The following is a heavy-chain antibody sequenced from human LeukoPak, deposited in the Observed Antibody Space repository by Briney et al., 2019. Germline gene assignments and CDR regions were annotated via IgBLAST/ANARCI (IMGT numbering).Heavy chain of an antibody. Sequence: GGSLRLSCAASKFTFTEYWMHWVRQAPGKGPVWVARINSDGSTTNYGDSVQGRFTISIDNAKNTLFLQMNSLRAEDTAVYYCARAGYYRFDYWGQGTLVTVSS. CDR1: KFTFTEYW. V-gene: IGHV3-74*01. CDR3: ARAGYYRFDY. CDR2: INSDGSTT. D-gene: IGHD3-22*01. J-gene: IGHJ4*02.